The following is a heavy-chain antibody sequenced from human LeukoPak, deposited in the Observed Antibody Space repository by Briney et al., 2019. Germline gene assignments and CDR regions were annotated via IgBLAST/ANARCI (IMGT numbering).Heavy chain of an antibody. V-gene: IGHV1-2*02. Sequence: ASVKVSCKASGYTFTGYYMHWVRQAPGQGLEWMGWINPNSGGTNYAQKFQGRVTMTRDTSISTAYMELSRLRSDDTAVYYCARASSTVAASDYWGQGTLVTVSS. CDR2: INPNSGGT. CDR1: GYTFTGYY. D-gene: IGHD4-23*01. CDR3: ARASSTVAASDY. J-gene: IGHJ4*02.